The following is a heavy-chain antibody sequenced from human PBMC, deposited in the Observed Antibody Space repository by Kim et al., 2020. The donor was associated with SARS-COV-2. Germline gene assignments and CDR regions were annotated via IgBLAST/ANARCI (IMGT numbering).Heavy chain of an antibody. D-gene: IGHD6-13*01. CDR3: ARADSYSSSWYAGDFFDY. CDR1: GFTFSSYG. V-gene: IGHV3-33*01. J-gene: IGHJ4*02. Sequence: GGSLRLSCAASGFTFSSYGMHWVRQAPGKGLEWLAVIWYDGSNKYYADSVKGRFTISRDNSKNTLYLQMNSLRAEDTAVYYCARADSYSSSWYAGDFFDYWGQGTLVTVSS. CDR2: IWYDGSNK.